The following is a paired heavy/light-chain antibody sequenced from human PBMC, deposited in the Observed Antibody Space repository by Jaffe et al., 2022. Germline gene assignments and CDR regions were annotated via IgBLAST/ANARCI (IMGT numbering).Heavy chain of an antibody. CDR1: ASSIISDYY. V-gene: IGHV4-38-2*02. CDR2: INHGGST. Sequence: QVQMQESGPGLVKPSETLSLTCTVSASSIISDYYWGWIRQSPGRGLEWIGSINHGGSTYHNPSLKSRVTMSAVTSKNQISLKLTSVTAADTAIYYCARLPPDGSGFYPVGHFDSWGQGTVVTVSS. D-gene: IGHD3-22*01. CDR3: ARLPPDGSGFYPVGHFDS. J-gene: IGHJ4*02.
Light chain of an antibody. CDR2: EAS. CDR3: QQYKSFSPYT. V-gene: IGKV1-5*03. Sequence: DIQMTQSPSTLSASVGDRVTITCRASEDISTWLAWYQQKSGRAPKLLISEASNLESGVPSRFTGSGSGTEFTLTITSLQPDDFATFYCQQYKSFSPYTFGQGTKLEIK. CDR1: EDISTW. J-gene: IGKJ2*01.